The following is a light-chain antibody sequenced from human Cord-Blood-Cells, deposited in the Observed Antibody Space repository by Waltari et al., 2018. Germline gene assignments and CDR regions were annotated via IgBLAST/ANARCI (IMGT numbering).Light chain of an antibody. CDR1: QSISSY. CDR3: QQSYSTPLT. Sequence: DIQMTQSPSSLSASVGDRVTITCRASQSISSYLNWYQQKPGKAPKLPIYAASSLQSGVPSRFSGSGSGTDFTLTISSLQPEDFATYYCQQSYSTPLTFGGG. CDR2: AAS. J-gene: IGKJ4*01. V-gene: IGKV1-39*01.